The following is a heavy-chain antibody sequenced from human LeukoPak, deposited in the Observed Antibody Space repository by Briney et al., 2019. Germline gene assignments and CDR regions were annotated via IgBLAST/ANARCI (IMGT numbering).Heavy chain of an antibody. D-gene: IGHD5-18*01. CDR3: AREGGYSYGFENWFDP. Sequence: GGSLRLSCAASGFTFSRYSMNWVRQAPGKGLEWVSSISSSSSYIYYADSVKGRFTISRDNAKNSLYLQMNSLRAEDTAVYYCAREGGYSYGFENWFDPWGQGTLVTVSS. J-gene: IGHJ5*02. CDR1: GFTFSRYS. V-gene: IGHV3-21*01. CDR2: ISSSSSYI.